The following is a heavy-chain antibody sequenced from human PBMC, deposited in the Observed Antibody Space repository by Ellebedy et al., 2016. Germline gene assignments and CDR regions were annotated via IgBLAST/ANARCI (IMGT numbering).Heavy chain of an antibody. CDR3: ARDTRDGVGTSGAFYDP. Sequence: ASVKVSCXASGGTFSSYAISWVRQAPGQGLEWMGWISTSNGDTNYAQKLQGRVTMTTDPSTSTAYMELRSLRSDDTAVYYCARDTRDGVGTSGAFYDPWGQGTLVTVS. CDR2: ISTSNGDT. D-gene: IGHD4-23*01. V-gene: IGHV1-18*01. CDR1: GGTFSSYA. J-gene: IGHJ5*02.